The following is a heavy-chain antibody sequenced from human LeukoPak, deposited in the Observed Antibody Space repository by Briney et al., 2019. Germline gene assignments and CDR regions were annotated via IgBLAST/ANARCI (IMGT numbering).Heavy chain of an antibody. D-gene: IGHD3-10*01. CDR2: MNPNSGDT. V-gene: IGHV1-8*01. Sequence: ASVKVSCKASGYIFTSYEINWVRQATGQGLEWMAWMNPNSGDTGYAQKFQGRVTMTRNTSISTAYMELSSLRFEDTAVYYCARGSLMVRGANNWFDPWGQGTLVTVSS. CDR1: GYIFTSYE. CDR3: ARGSLMVRGANNWFDP. J-gene: IGHJ5*02.